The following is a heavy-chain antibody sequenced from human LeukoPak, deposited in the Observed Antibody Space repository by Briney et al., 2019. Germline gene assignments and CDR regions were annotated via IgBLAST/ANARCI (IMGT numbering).Heavy chain of an antibody. CDR3: ARRITMIVVGYNWFDP. Sequence: RRASVKDSCKASGGTFSSYAISWVRQAPGQGLEWMGGTIPIFGTANYAQKFQGRVTITADESTSTAYMELSSLRSEDTAVYYCARRITMIVVGYNWFDPWGQGTLVTVSS. CDR2: TIPIFGTA. V-gene: IGHV1-69*13. CDR1: GGTFSSYA. J-gene: IGHJ5*02. D-gene: IGHD3-22*01.